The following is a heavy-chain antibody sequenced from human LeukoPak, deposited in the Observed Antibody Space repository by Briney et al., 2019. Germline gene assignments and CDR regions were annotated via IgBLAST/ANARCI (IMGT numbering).Heavy chain of an antibody. CDR1: GFTVSRRY. CDR2: ISSAGTT. V-gene: IGHV3-66*01. J-gene: IGHJ4*02. CDR3: AKDREAANTDYFDY. Sequence: GGSLRLSYAASGFTVSRRYMRLLRQAPGKGLEWVSIISSAGTTYYADSVKGRFTISRDNSKNTVYLQVNSLRDEDTAVYYCAKDREAANTDYFDYGGQGTMVTVSS. D-gene: IGHD6-13*01.